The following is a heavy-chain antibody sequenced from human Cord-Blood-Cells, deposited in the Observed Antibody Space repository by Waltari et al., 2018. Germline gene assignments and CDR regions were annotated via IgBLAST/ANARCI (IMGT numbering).Heavy chain of an antibody. CDR3: ARGVPGRNAFDI. J-gene: IGHJ3*02. Sequence: EVQLVESGGGLVKPGGSLRLSCAASGFTFSSYSMNWVRQAPGKGLEWVSSISSSSSYIYYADSVKGRFTISRDNAKNSLYLQMNSLRAEDTAVYYCARGVPGRNAFDIWGQGTMVTVSS. V-gene: IGHV3-21*01. CDR2: ISSSSSYI. CDR1: GFTFSSYS.